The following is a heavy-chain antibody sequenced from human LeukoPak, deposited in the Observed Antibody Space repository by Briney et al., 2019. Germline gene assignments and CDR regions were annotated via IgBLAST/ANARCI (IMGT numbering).Heavy chain of an antibody. CDR3: ARVSRAQDIVVVPAAWGAFDI. CDR2: ISYIGST. CDR1: GDSFSSHY. Sequence: PSETLSLTCVVSGDSFSSHYWTWIRQSPGKGLEWIGYISYIGSTNYNPSLKSRVTISIDTSKNQFSLELRSVTAADTAVYYCARVSRAQDIVVVPAAWGAFDIWGQGTLVTVSS. D-gene: IGHD2-2*01. V-gene: IGHV4-59*11. J-gene: IGHJ4*02.